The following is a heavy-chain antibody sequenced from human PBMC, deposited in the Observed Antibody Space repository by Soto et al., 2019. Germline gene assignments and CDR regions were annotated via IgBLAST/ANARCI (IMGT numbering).Heavy chain of an antibody. J-gene: IGHJ6*02. CDR2: IIPIFGTA. Sequence: ASVEVSCKASGGTFSSYSISWVRQAPGQGLEWMGGIIPIFGTANYAQKFQGRVTITADESTSTAYMELSSLRSEDTAVYYCARGPSRSSWLIPSYYYGMDVWGQGTTVTVSS. CDR1: GGTFSSYS. V-gene: IGHV1-69*13. D-gene: IGHD6-13*01. CDR3: ARGPSRSSWLIPSYYYGMDV.